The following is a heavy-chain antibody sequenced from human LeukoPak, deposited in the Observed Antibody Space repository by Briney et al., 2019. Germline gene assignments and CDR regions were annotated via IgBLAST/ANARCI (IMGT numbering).Heavy chain of an antibody. Sequence: GRSLRLSCAASGFTFSSYAMHWVRQAPGKGLEWVAVISYDGSNKYYADSVKGRFTISRDNSKNTLYLQMNSLRAEDTAVYYCAKMYYYDSSGYQFDYWGQGTLVTVSS. D-gene: IGHD3-22*01. J-gene: IGHJ4*02. CDR2: ISYDGSNK. V-gene: IGHV3-30-3*01. CDR1: GFTFSSYA. CDR3: AKMYYYDSSGYQFDY.